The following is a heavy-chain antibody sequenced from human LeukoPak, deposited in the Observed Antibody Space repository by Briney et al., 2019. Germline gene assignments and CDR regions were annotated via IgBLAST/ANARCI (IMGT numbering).Heavy chain of an antibody. Sequence: GRSLRLSCAASGFTFSSYGMHWVRQAPGKGLEWVAVISYDGSNKDYADSVKGRFTISRDNSKNTLYLQMNSLRAEDTAVYYCAKEADYGSGSYYVPIYYYYYYGMDVWGQGTTVTVSS. J-gene: IGHJ6*02. D-gene: IGHD3-10*01. CDR1: GFTFSSYG. CDR2: ISYDGSNK. CDR3: AKEADYGSGSYYVPIYYYYYYGMDV. V-gene: IGHV3-30*18.